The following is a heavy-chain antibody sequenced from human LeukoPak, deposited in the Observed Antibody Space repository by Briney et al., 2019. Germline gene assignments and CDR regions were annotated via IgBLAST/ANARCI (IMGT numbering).Heavy chain of an antibody. J-gene: IGHJ5*02. CDR1: GFTFSSYA. CDR2: ISYDGSNK. CDR3: ARALWQQLVNWFDP. V-gene: IGHV3-30-3*01. Sequence: GGSLRLSCAASGFTFSSYAMHWVRQAPGKGLEWVAVISYDGSNKYYADSVKGRFTISRDNAKNTLYLQMNSLRAEDTAVYYCARALWQQLVNWFDPWGQGTLVTVSS. D-gene: IGHD6-13*01.